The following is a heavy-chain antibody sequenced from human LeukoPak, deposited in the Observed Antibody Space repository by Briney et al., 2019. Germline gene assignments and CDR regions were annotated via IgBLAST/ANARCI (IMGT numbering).Heavy chain of an antibody. J-gene: IGHJ3*02. Sequence: GGSLRLSCAVSGFSFDDYAMHWVRQVPGKGLEWVSGISWNSDNIGYADSVKGRFTTSRDNAKNSLYLQMNSLRAEDTAVYYCAKGIPGAAFDIWGQGTMVTVSS. CDR2: ISWNSDNI. CDR1: GFSFDDYA. D-gene: IGHD1-1*01. CDR3: AKGIPGAAFDI. V-gene: IGHV3-9*01.